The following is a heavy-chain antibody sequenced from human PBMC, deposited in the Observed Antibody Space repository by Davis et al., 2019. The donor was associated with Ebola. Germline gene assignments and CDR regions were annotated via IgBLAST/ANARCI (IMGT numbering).Heavy chain of an antibody. CDR1: GFTFSSYW. CDR2: ISYDGSDK. D-gene: IGHD3-3*01. Sequence: GGSLRLSCAASGFTFSSYWMHWVRQAPGKGLEWVAVISYDGSDKYYTDSVKGRFTISRDNSKNLLYLQMNSLRAEDTAVYYCARAPTIFGVVIHFDYWGQGTLVTVSS. J-gene: IGHJ4*02. CDR3: ARAPTIFGVVIHFDY. V-gene: IGHV3-30*03.